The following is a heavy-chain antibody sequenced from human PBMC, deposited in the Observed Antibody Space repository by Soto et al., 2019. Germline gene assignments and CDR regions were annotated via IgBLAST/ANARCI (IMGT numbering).Heavy chain of an antibody. J-gene: IGHJ5*02. CDR1: GGSISSGFYS. CDR2: IYHSGST. D-gene: IGHD6-13*01. CDR3: ARVFSDSSSFFAP. Sequence: PSETLSLTCAVSGGSISSGFYSWSWIRQPPGKGLEWIGYIYHSGSTYYNPSLKSRVTISVDRSKNHFSLKLSSVNAADTAVYYCARVFSDSSSFFAPGGQGTLVTVSS. V-gene: IGHV4-30-2*01.